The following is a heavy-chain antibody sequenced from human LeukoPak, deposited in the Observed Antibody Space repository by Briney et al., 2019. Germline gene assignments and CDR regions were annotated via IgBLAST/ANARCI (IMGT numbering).Heavy chain of an antibody. D-gene: IGHD1-26*01. CDR1: GYTFTSYD. Sequence: GASVKVSCKASGYTFTSYDINWVRQATGQGLEWMGWMNPNSGNTGYAQKFQGRVTITRNTSISTAYMELSSLRSEDTAVYYCARGLRVVGATATEYYFDYWGQGTLVTVSS. J-gene: IGHJ4*02. CDR3: ARGLRVVGATATEYYFDY. CDR2: MNPNSGNT. V-gene: IGHV1-8*03.